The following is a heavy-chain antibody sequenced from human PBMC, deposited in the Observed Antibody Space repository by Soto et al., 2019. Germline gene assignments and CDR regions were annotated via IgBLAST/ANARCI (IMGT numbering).Heavy chain of an antibody. V-gene: IGHV4-39*01. Sequence: SETLSLTCTVSGGSISRSSFYWGWIRQPPGKGLEWIANIYYSGSPNYNPSLNSRVTMSLDTSKNQIYLNLSSVTAADTAVYYCARPARQGTVAGDVWGQGTLDTVSS. CDR1: GGSISRSSFY. CDR3: ARPARQGTVAGDV. J-gene: IGHJ4*02. D-gene: IGHD6-19*01. CDR2: IYYSGSP.